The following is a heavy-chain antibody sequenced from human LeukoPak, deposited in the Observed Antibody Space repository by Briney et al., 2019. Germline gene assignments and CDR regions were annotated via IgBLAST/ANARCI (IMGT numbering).Heavy chain of an antibody. V-gene: IGHV3-21*01. CDR1: GFTFSSYN. CDR3: ARASYSGIEGAFDI. J-gene: IGHJ3*02. D-gene: IGHD1-26*01. Sequence: PGGSLRLSCAASGFTFSSYNMNWVRQAPGKGLEWVSSISSSSSYIYYADSVKGRFTISRDNAKNSLYLQMNSLRAEDTAVYYCARASYSGIEGAFDIWGQGTMVTVSS. CDR2: ISSSSSYI.